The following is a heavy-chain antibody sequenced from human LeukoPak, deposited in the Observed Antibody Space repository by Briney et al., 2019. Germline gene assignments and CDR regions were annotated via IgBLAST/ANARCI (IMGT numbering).Heavy chain of an antibody. J-gene: IGHJ4*02. D-gene: IGHD3-22*01. CDR1: GGSISSYY. Sequence: SETLSLTCTVSGGSISSYYWSWIRQPPGKGLEWIGYIYYSGSTYYNPSLKSRVTISVDTSKNQFSLKLSSVTAADTAVYYCARDREPNYYDSSGYYYEPFDYWGQGTLVTVSS. CDR3: ARDREPNYYDSSGYYYEPFDY. CDR2: IYYSGST. V-gene: IGHV4-59*01.